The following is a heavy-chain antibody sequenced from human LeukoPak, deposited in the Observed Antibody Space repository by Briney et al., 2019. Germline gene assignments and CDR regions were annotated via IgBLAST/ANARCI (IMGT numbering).Heavy chain of an antibody. CDR2: INISGGST. V-gene: IGHV1-46*01. CDR3: AREGYGDYVGPLDYMDV. CDR1: GYTFTSYY. D-gene: IGHD4-17*01. J-gene: IGHJ6*03. Sequence: AAVTVSCKASGYTFTSYYMHWVRQAPGPGLEWMGIINISGGSTSYAQKFQGRVTMTRDRTTSTVYMELSSPRSEDTAVYYCAREGYGDYVGPLDYMDVWGKGTTVTAS.